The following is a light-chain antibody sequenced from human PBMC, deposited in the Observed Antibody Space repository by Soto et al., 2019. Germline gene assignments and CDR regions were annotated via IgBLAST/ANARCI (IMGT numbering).Light chain of an antibody. J-gene: IGKJ4*01. Sequence: EVVMTQSPATLSVSPGERSTLSCRASQSVGRNLAWYQQKPGQAPRLLIYGASTRATGIPARFSGSRSGTEFTLTISSLQSEDSAVYYCQQYHDWPPLTFGGGTKVDIK. CDR3: QQYHDWPPLT. CDR1: QSVGRN. V-gene: IGKV3-15*01. CDR2: GAS.